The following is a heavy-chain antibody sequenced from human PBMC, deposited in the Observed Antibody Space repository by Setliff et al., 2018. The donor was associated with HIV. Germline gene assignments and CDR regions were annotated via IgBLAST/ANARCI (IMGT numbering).Heavy chain of an antibody. CDR1: GGSISSSNW. V-gene: IGHV4-4*02. Sequence: PSETLSLTCAVSGGSISSSNWWSWVRQPPGKGLEWIGEIYHSGSTNYNPSRKSRVTISVDKSKNQFSLKLSSVTAADTAVYYCARARDIAVAGYFDYWGQGTLVTVSS. J-gene: IGHJ4*02. D-gene: IGHD6-19*01. CDR2: IYHSGST. CDR3: ARARDIAVAGYFDY.